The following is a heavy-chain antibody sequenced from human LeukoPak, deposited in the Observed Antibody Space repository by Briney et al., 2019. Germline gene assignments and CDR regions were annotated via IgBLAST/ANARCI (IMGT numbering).Heavy chain of an antibody. CDR3: AKDRGIISDY. V-gene: IGHV3-9*01. J-gene: IGHJ4*02. CDR1: GFTFDDYA. CDR2: ISWNSGSI. D-gene: IGHD3-10*01. Sequence: SLRLSCAASGFTFDDYAMHWVRQAPGKGLEWVSGISWNSGSIGYADSVKGRFTISRDNSKNTLYLQMNSLRVEDTAVYYCAKDRGIISDYWGQGTLVTVSS.